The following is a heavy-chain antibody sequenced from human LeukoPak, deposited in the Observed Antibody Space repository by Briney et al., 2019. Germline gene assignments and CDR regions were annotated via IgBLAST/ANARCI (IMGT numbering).Heavy chain of an antibody. CDR2: ISSSSSTI. Sequence: SGGSLRLSCAASGFTFSSYSMNWVRQAPGKGLEWVSYISSSSSTIYYADSVKGRFTISRDNAKNSLYLQMNSLRAEDTAVYYCARPELPRRDAFDIWGQGTMVTVSS. D-gene: IGHD4-23*01. J-gene: IGHJ3*02. CDR3: ARPELPRRDAFDI. CDR1: GFTFSSYS. V-gene: IGHV3-48*01.